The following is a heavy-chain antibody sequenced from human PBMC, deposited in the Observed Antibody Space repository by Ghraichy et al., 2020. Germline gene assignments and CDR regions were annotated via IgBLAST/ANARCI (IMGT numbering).Heavy chain of an antibody. D-gene: IGHD6-25*01. CDR2: ISYDGRHT. Sequence: RGSLRLSCAASGLTFTNHGFHWVRQAPGKGLEWVAIISYDGRHTYYADSVKGRFTISRDDSQDTLYLQMNSLRVEDTAMFHCARDRADRYFDSWGQGTLVTVSS. CDR1: GLTFTNHG. V-gene: IGHV3-33*05. J-gene: IGHJ4*02. CDR3: ARDRADRYFDS.